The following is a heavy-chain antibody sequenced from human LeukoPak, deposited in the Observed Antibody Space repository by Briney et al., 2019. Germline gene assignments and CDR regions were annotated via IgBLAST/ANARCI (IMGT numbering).Heavy chain of an antibody. CDR2: ISYDGSNK. D-gene: IGHD3-16*01. CDR1: GFTFSSYG. J-gene: IGHJ5*02. Sequence: GGSLRLSCAASGFTFSSYGMHWVRQAPGKGLEWVAVISYDGSNKYYADSVKGRFTISRDNSKYTLFLQMNSLRAEDTAVYYCAKSRSRNMITFGGVENWFDPWGQGTLVTVSS. V-gene: IGHV3-30*18. CDR3: AKSRSRNMITFGGVENWFDP.